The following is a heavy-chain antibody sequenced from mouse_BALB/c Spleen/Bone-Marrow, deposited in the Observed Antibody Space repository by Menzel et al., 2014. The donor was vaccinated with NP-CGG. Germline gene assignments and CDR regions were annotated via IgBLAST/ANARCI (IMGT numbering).Heavy chain of an antibody. CDR2: IRNKAFGDTT. CDR1: GFTFTDFY. V-gene: IGHV7-3*02. CDR3: ATDLNFDNGGAGAMDY. J-gene: IGHJ4*01. Sequence: DVKLVESAGGLVQPGGSLRLSCATSGFTFTDFYMSWVRQPPGKALEWLGLIRNKAFGDTTEYSASVKGRFTISSDNSQCILYLQKNTLRTEESATYYCATDLNFDNGGAGAMDYWGQGTSVTVSS. D-gene: IGHD3-3*01.